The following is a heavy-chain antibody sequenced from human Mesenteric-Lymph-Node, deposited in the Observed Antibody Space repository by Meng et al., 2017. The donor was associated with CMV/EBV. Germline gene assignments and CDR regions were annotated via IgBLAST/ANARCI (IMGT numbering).Heavy chain of an antibody. D-gene: IGHD3-3*01. Sequence: FSSYSMNWVRQAPGKGLEWVSSISSSSSYIYYADSVKGRFTIYRDNAKNSLYLQMNSLRAEDTAVYYCARGGDFWSGYYSDVYDLHYWGQGTLVTVSS. CDR1: FSSYS. CDR3: ARGGDFWSGYYSDVYDLHY. J-gene: IGHJ4*02. V-gene: IGHV3-21*01. CDR2: ISSSSSYI.